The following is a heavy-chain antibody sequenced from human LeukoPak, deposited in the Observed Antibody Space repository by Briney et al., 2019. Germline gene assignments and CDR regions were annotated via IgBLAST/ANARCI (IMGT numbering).Heavy chain of an antibody. J-gene: IGHJ4*02. CDR3: AKWVRQQLVYFDY. CDR2: ISSSSSTI. V-gene: IGHV3-48*04. D-gene: IGHD6-13*01. Sequence: GGSLRLSCAASGFTFSSYSMNWVRQAPGKGLEWVSYISSSSSTIYYADSVKGRFTISRDNAKNSLYLQMNSLRAEDTAVYYCAKWVRQQLVYFDYWGQGTLVTVSS. CDR1: GFTFSSYS.